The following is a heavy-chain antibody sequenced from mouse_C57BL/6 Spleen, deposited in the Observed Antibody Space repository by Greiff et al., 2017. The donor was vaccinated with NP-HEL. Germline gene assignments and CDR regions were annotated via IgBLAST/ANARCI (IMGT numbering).Heavy chain of an antibody. CDR1: GYAFSSSW. CDR3: ARETLDSSVYRFAY. Sequence: QVQLQQSGPELVKPGASVKISCKASGYAFSSSWMNWVKQRPGKGLEWIGRIYPGDGDTKYNGKFKGKATLTADKSSSTAYMQLSSLTSEDSAVYFCARETLDSSVYRFAYWGQGTLVTVSA. D-gene: IGHD3-2*02. CDR2: IYPGDGDT. V-gene: IGHV1-82*01. J-gene: IGHJ3*01.